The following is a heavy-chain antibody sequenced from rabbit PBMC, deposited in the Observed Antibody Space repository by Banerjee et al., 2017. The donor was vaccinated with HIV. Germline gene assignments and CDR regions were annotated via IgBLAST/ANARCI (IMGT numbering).Heavy chain of an antibody. D-gene: IGHD6-1*01. CDR1: GFSFSSDYD. V-gene: IGHV1S40*01. J-gene: IGHJ4*01. CDR2: IYGGSSGST. Sequence: QSLEESGGDLVKPGASLTLTCTASGFSFSSDYDMCWVRQAPGKGLEWIGCIYGGSSGSTYYASWVNGRFTISKTSSTTVTLQMTSLTAADTATYFCLKYFIDGNDHYGDLWGPGTLVTVS. CDR3: LKYFIDGNDHYGDL.